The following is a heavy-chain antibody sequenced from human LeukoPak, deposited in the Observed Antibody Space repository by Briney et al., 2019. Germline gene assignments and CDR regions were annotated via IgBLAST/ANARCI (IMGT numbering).Heavy chain of an antibody. V-gene: IGHV4-39*07. D-gene: IGHD4-17*01. CDR1: GGSISSSNYY. Sequence: SETLSLTCSVSGGSISSSNYYWAWIRQAPEKGLDWIGGIYYGGNTYYSPSLRSRLTISVDTSKNQFSLKLTSVTAAETALYYCARSTTVTAGYFDYWGQGILVTVSS. CDR3: ARSTTVTAGYFDY. CDR2: IYYGGNT. J-gene: IGHJ4*01.